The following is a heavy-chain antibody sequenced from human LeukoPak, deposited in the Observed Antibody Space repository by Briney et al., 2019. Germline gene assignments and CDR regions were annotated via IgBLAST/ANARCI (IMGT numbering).Heavy chain of an antibody. J-gene: IGHJ3*02. CDR3: ARDREQQLVRFYNAFDI. CDR2: IFYSGQT. V-gene: IGHV4-39*07. D-gene: IGHD6-13*01. Sequence: SETLSLTCTVSGGSINNNIHYWGWIRQPPGKGLEWIGTIFYSGQTYYNPSLKSRVTISVDTSKNQFSLKLRSFAASDTAVYYCARDREQQLVRFYNAFDIWGQGTMVTVSS. CDR1: GGSINNNIHY.